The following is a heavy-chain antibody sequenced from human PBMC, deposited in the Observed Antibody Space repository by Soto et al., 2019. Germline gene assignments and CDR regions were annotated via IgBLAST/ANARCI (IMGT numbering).Heavy chain of an antibody. CDR1: GYTFTTYD. V-gene: IGHV1-18*01. CDR2: ISGYNANT. CDR3: AKDRQSFSNWFDP. J-gene: IGHJ5*02. Sequence: ASVKVSCKASGYTFTTYDISWVRQAPGQGLEWMGWISGYNANTNYAENLQGRVTMTTDTSTNTVYLQMNSLRAEDTAVYFCAKDRQSFSNWFDPWGQGTLVTVSS.